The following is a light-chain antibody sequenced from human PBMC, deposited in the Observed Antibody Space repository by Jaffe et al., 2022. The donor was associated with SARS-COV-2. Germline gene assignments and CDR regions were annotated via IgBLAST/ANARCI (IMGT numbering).Light chain of an antibody. CDR3: QQSYSTLLT. Sequence: DIQMTQSPSSLSASVGDRVTITCRASQSISSYLNWYQQKPGKAPKLLIYAASRLQGGVPSRFSGSGSGTDFTLTISSLQPEDFATYYCQQSYSTLLTFGGGTKVEIK. V-gene: IGKV1-39*01. CDR1: QSISSY. CDR2: AAS. J-gene: IGKJ4*01.